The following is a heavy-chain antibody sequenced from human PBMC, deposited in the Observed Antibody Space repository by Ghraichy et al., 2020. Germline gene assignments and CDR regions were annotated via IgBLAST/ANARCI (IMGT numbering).Heavy chain of an antibody. Sequence: ETLSLTCTVSGGSISSYYWSWIRQPPGKGLEWIGYIYYSGSTNYNPSLKSRVTISVDTSKNQFSLKLSSVTAADTAVYYCARGGRGSGSYLAFDIWGQGTMVTVSS. CDR1: GGSISSYY. CDR3: ARGGRGSGSYLAFDI. CDR2: IYYSGST. D-gene: IGHD1-26*01. J-gene: IGHJ3*02. V-gene: IGHV4-59*01.